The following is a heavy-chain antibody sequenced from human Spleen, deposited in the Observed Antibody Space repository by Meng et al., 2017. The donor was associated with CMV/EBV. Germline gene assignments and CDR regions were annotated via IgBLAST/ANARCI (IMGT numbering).Heavy chain of an antibody. D-gene: IGHD3-3*01. Sequence: GGSLRLSCAASGFTFSSYAMHWVRQAPGKGLEWVAVISYDGSNKYYADSVKGRFTISRDNSKNTLYLQMNSLRAEDTAVYYCARGKRFLEWLGAFDIWGQGTMVTVSS. J-gene: IGHJ3*02. CDR1: GFTFSSYA. CDR2: ISYDGSNK. V-gene: IGHV3-30*04. CDR3: ARGKRFLEWLGAFDI.